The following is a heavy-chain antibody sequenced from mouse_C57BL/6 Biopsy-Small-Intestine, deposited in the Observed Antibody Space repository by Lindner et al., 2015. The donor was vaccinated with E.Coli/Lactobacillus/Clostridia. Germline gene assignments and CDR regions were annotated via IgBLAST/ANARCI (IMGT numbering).Heavy chain of an antibody. Sequence: VQLQESGEALVKPGGSLKLSCAASGFTFSDYGMHWVRQAPEKGLEWVAYINSGSNTMYYADTVKGRFTISRDNAKNTLFLQMSSLKSEDTAMYYCARLPYYYGSSRWYFDVWGTGTTVTVSS. CDR3: ARLPYYYGSSRWYFDV. V-gene: IGHV5-17*03. CDR1: GFTFSDYG. J-gene: IGHJ1*03. D-gene: IGHD1-1*01. CDR2: INSGSNTM.